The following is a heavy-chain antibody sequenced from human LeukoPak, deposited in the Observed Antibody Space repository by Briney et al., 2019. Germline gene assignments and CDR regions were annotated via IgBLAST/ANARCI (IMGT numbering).Heavy chain of an antibody. V-gene: IGHV3-74*01. CDR2: IKSDGSTT. J-gene: IGHJ4*02. D-gene: IGHD5-18*01. CDR3: ARVVDTHFDY. CDR1: GFTFSSYW. Sequence: PGGSLRLSCAASGFTFSSYWMHWVRHAPGKGLVWVSHIKSDGSTTTYADSVKGRFTISRDNAKNTLYLQMNSLRAEDTAVYYCARVVDTHFDYWGQGTLVTVSS.